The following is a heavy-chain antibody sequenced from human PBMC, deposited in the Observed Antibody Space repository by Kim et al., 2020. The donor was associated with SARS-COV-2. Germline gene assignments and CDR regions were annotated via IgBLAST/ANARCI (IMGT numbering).Heavy chain of an antibody. Sequence: GGSLRLSCVASRFTVRTYTMNWVRQAPGKGLEWVSVIGVRSTYVSYADSVKGRFTISRDNAKNSVYLQMNSLRAEDAAVYYCARDGTGDSMDVWGQGTTVTVSS. CDR3: ARDGTGDSMDV. J-gene: IGHJ6*02. V-gene: IGHV3-21*01. D-gene: IGHD1-26*01. CDR2: IGVRSTYV. CDR1: RFTVRTYT.